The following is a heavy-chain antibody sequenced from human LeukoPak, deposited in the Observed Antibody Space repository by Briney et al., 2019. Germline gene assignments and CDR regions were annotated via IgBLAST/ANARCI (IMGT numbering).Heavy chain of an antibody. CDR3: ARETPQYSNNWYFDY. CDR1: GGSISGYY. D-gene: IGHD6-13*01. J-gene: IGHJ4*02. Sequence: PSETLSLTCTVSGGSISGYYWTWIRQPAGKGLEWIGRIYASGTTNYNPSLKSRVTMSVDTSESQFSLNLSSVTAADTAVYYCARETPQYSNNWYFDYWGQGTLVTVSS. CDR2: IYASGTT. V-gene: IGHV4-4*07.